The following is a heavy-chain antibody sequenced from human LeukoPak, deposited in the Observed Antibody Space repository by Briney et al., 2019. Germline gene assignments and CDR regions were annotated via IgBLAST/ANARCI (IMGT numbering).Heavy chain of an antibody. Sequence: PGGSLRLSCAASGFTFSSYGMHWVRQAPGKGLEWVANIKQDGSAKYYVGSVKGRFTISRDNAKNSLYLQMNSLTAEDTAVYYCAELGITMIGGVWGKGTTVTISS. CDR1: GFTFSSYG. CDR3: AELGITMIGGV. V-gene: IGHV3-7*01. CDR2: IKQDGSAK. J-gene: IGHJ6*04. D-gene: IGHD3-10*02.